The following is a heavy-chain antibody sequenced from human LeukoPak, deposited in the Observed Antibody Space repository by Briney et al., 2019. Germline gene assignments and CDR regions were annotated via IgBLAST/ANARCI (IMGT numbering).Heavy chain of an antibody. Sequence: GGSLRLSCAASGFTFSDSYMSWIRQAPGKGLEWVSYISRGGSTTYYADSVKGRFTISRDNAKNSLYLQMNSLRAEDTAVYYCARGTRPPDAFDIWGQGTMVTVSS. V-gene: IGHV3-11*04. CDR1: GFTFSDSY. CDR2: ISRGGSTT. D-gene: IGHD6-6*01. J-gene: IGHJ3*02. CDR3: ARGTRPPDAFDI.